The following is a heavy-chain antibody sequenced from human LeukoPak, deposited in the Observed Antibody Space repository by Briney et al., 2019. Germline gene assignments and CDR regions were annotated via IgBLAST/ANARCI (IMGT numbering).Heavy chain of an antibody. Sequence: GGSLRLSCAASGFTVSSNYMSWVRQAPGKGLEWVSVIYSGGSTYYADSVKGRFTISRDNSKNTLYLQMNSLRAEDTAVYYCARAVRWLQFHYWGQGTLVTVSS. CDR3: ARAVRWLQFHY. J-gene: IGHJ4*02. CDR1: GFTVSSNY. CDR2: IYSGGST. D-gene: IGHD5-24*01. V-gene: IGHV3-53*01.